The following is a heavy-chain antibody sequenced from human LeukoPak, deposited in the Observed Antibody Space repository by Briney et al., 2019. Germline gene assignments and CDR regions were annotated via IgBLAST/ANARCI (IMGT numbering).Heavy chain of an antibody. CDR1: GYTFTAYY. CDR2: MNPNSGNT. V-gene: IGHV1-8*03. J-gene: IGHJ6*03. CDR3: ARSRNYDFWSGYYYYYYMDV. D-gene: IGHD3-3*01. Sequence: GASVKVSCKTSGYTFTAYYIHWVRQATGQGLEWMGWMNPNSGNTGYAQKFQGRVTITRNTSISTAYMELSSLRSEDTAVYYCARSRNYDFWSGYYYYYYMDVWGKGTTVTVSS.